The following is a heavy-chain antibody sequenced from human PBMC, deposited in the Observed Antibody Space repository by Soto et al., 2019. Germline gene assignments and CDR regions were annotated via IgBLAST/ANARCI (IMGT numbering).Heavy chain of an antibody. J-gene: IGHJ4*02. Sequence: PGEPLKISCESSGYTFTVYWIVWVRQMPEKGLEWMGIIYPSNSEIGYSPSFHGQVTISADKSISTAYLQWSSLKASDTAMYYCVMNYTTSTEIDNRGLGTLVTISS. CDR1: GYTFTVYW. CDR3: VMNYTTSTEIDN. V-gene: IGHV5-51*01. D-gene: IGHD3-3*01. CDR2: IYPSNSEI.